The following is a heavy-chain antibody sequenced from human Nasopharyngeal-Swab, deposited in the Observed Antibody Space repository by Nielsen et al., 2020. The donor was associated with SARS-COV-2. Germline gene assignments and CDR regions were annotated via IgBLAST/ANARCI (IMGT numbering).Heavy chain of an antibody. J-gene: IGHJ6*02. CDR3: AREFGYSGYDKRYYYYGMDV. CDR2: IKQDGSEK. Sequence: SLKISCAASGFTFSSYWMSWVRQAPGKGLEWVANIKQDGSEKYYVDSVKGRFTISRDNAKNSLYLQMNSLRAEDTAVYYCAREFGYSGYDKRYYYYGMDVWGQGTTVTVSS. V-gene: IGHV3-7*01. CDR1: GFTFSSYW. D-gene: IGHD5-12*01.